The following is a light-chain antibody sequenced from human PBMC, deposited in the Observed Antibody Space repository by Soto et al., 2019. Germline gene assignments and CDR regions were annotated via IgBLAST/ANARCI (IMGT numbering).Light chain of an antibody. CDR1: HSVSSSS. J-gene: IGKJ1*01. Sequence: ELVPTQSPGTLSLSPGERATLSCRVGHSVSSSSLAWYQQTPGQAPRLLIYSASSRATGIPDRFSGSGSGTDYTLTISRLEHEDSAVYYCQQYGYSFWTFGQGTKVDIK. V-gene: IGKV3-20*01. CDR2: SAS. CDR3: QQYGYSFWT.